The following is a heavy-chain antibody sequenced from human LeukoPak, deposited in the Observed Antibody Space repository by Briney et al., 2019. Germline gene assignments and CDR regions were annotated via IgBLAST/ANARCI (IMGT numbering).Heavy chain of an antibody. D-gene: IGHD4-17*01. J-gene: IGHJ4*02. CDR3: ARAPGDPPNY. CDR2: IKQDGSEK. CDR1: GFTFSNYW. V-gene: IGHV3-7*03. Sequence: GGSLRLSCAASGFTFSNYWMSWVRQAPGKGLEWVANIKQDGSEKYHVDSVKGRFTISRDNARNSLYLQMNSLRAEDTAMYYCARAPGDPPNYWGQGTLVTVSS.